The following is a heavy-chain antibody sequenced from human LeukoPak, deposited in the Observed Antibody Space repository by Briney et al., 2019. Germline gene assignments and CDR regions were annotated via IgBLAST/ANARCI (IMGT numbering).Heavy chain of an antibody. CDR3: ARDQGITMVRGVQYYFDY. Sequence: AASVTVTCKASGYTITSYYMHWIRQPPGQGLEWIGIINPSGGSTSYAQKFQGRVTMTRDTSTSTVYMELSSLRSEDTAVYYCARDQGITMVRGVQYYFDYWGQGTLVTVSS. V-gene: IGHV1-46*01. CDR2: INPSGGST. J-gene: IGHJ4*02. D-gene: IGHD3-10*01. CDR1: GYTITSYY.